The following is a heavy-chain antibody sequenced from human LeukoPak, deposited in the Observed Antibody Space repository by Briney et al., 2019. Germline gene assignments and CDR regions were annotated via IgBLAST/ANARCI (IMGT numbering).Heavy chain of an antibody. CDR2: IYTSGST. Sequence: PSETLSLTCTVSGGSISSYYWSWIRQPAGKGLEWIGRIYTSGSTNYNPSLKSRVTMSVNTSKNQFSLKLSSVTAADTAVYYCARVARPWYTTTFTDYDFGSYYYYMDVWGKGTTVTVSS. V-gene: IGHV4-4*07. J-gene: IGHJ6*03. D-gene: IGHD3-3*01. CDR3: ARVARPWYTTTFTDYDFGSYYYYMDV. CDR1: GGSISSYY.